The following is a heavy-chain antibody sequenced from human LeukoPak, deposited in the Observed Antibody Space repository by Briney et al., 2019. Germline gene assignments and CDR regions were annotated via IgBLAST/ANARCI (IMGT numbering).Heavy chain of an antibody. Sequence: PGGSLRLSCAASGLALSDYYMTWIRQAPGKGLEWVSYIRSSGGSGNIYYADSVKGRFTISRDNAENSLYLQMNSLTAEDTAMYYCARDSHRPNDAFDIWGQGTMVTVSS. CDR3: ARDSHRPNDAFDI. CDR1: GLALSDYY. CDR2: IRSSGGSGNI. V-gene: IGHV3-11*04. J-gene: IGHJ3*02.